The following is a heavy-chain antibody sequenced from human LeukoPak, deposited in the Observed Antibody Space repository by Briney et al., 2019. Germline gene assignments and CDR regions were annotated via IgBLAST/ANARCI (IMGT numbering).Heavy chain of an antibody. CDR2: FGATGRTT. CDR3: AKDPSPDSGGYYYWHS. J-gene: IGHJ4*02. D-gene: IGHD3-22*01. Sequence: GGSLRLSCVASGFTFGTFAMSWVRQAPGRGLEWVSTFGATGRTTYYADSVQGRFTISRDLSKNTLYLQMDNLGADDTAVYFCAKDPSPDSGGYYYWHSWGQGTLVTVSS. CDR1: GFTFGTFA. V-gene: IGHV3-23*01.